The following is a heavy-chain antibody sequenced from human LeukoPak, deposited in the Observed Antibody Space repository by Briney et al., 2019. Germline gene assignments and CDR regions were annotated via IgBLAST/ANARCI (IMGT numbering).Heavy chain of an antibody. CDR2: ISGSGGST. CDR1: EFTFSSYA. Sequence: GGSLRLSCAVSEFTFSSYAMSWVRQAPGKGLEWVSGISGSGGSTYYADSVKGRFTISRDNSKNTLFLQMNSLRAEDTAVYYCAKEAKYYYDRSGYSYMDVWGKGTTVTVSS. D-gene: IGHD3-22*01. J-gene: IGHJ6*03. V-gene: IGHV3-23*01. CDR3: AKEAKYYYDRSGYSYMDV.